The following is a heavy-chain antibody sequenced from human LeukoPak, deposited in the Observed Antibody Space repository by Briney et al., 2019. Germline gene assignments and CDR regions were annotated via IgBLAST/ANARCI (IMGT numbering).Heavy chain of an antibody. Sequence: GGSLRLSCAASGFTFSTYTINWVRQAPGKGLEWVPSIGTSTSSIYYADSVKGRFTISRDNAENSLYLQMNSLRAEDTAVYYCARDMGIIPYYYYYMVVWGKGTPVTVSS. J-gene: IGHJ6*03. V-gene: IGHV3-21*01. CDR2: IGTSTSSI. D-gene: IGHD7-27*01. CDR3: ARDMGIIPYYYYYMVV. CDR1: GFTFSTYT.